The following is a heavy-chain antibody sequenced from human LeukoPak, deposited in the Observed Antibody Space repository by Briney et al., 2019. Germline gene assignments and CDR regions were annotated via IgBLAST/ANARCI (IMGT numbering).Heavy chain of an antibody. Sequence: GGSLRLSCAASGFTFSSYAMSWVRQAPGKGLEWVSAISGSGGSTYYADSVKGRFTISRDNSKNTLYLQMNSLRAEDTAVYYCATPGGYQLLSWFDPWGQGTLVTVSS. CDR1: GFTFSSYA. CDR2: ISGSGGST. D-gene: IGHD2-2*01. CDR3: ATPGGYQLLSWFDP. V-gene: IGHV3-23*01. J-gene: IGHJ5*02.